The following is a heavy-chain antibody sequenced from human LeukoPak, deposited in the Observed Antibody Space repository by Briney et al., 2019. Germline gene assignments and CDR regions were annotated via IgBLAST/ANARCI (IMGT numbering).Heavy chain of an antibody. D-gene: IGHD3-9*01. Sequence: GGSLRLSCAASGFTFSSYAMSWVRQAPGKGLEWVSAISGSGGSTYYADSVKGRFTISRDNSKNTLYLQMNSLRAEDTAVYYCAKDGRHYDILTGYYNGGFDYWGQGTLVTVSS. J-gene: IGHJ4*02. V-gene: IGHV3-23*01. CDR2: ISGSGGST. CDR1: GFTFSSYA. CDR3: AKDGRHYDILTGYYNGGFDY.